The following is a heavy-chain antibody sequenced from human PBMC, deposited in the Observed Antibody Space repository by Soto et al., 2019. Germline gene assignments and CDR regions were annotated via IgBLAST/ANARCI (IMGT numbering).Heavy chain of an antibody. J-gene: IGHJ3*02. CDR2: IIPILGIA. Sequence: QAQLVQSGAEVKKPWSSVKVSCKASGGTFSTYISSWGRQAPGQGLEWMGRIIPILGIANYAQNFQGRVTSTADKSTSTVYMELISMRSEDTAVYYCAREDYYGSGSYYNNDAFAIWGQGTMVTVSS. D-gene: IGHD3-10*01. CDR3: AREDYYGSGSYYNNDAFAI. V-gene: IGHV1-69*08. CDR1: GGTFSTYI.